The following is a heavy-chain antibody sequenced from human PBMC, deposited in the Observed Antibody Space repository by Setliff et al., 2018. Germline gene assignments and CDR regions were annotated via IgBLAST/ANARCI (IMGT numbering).Heavy chain of an antibody. V-gene: IGHV4-61*02. CDR2: MYTSGSA. J-gene: IGHJ3*02. CDR3: ARDVFPYHYEGAFDI. D-gene: IGHD3-22*01. CDR1: GGSISSGSYY. Sequence: PSETLSLTCTVSGGSISSGSYYWNWIRQPAGKGLEWIGRMYTSGSANYNPSLRSRVTISLDTSKNQFSLRLNSVTAADTAVYYCARDVFPYHYEGAFDIWGQGTMVTVSS.